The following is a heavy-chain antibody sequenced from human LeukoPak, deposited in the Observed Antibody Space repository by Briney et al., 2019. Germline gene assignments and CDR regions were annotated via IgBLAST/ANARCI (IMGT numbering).Heavy chain of an antibody. D-gene: IGHD2-2*02. J-gene: IGHJ6*03. CDR2: IYTSGST. CDR1: GGSISGYY. CDR3: ARGGSVVPAAIPMTYYYYMDV. V-gene: IGHV4-4*07. Sequence: PSETLSLTCTVSGGSISGYYWSWIRQPAGKGREWIGRIYTSGSTNYNHPLKSRVTMSVDTSKNQFSLKLSSVTAADTAVYYCARGGSVVPAAIPMTYYYYMDVWGKGTTVTVSS.